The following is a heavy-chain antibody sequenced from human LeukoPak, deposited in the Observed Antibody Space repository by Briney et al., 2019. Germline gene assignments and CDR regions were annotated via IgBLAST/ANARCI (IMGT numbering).Heavy chain of an antibody. CDR2: LSWNSGSI. V-gene: IGHV3-9*01. J-gene: IGHJ4*02. D-gene: IGHD6-13*01. CDR3: AKDISAGVSAAGDY. Sequence: GGSLRLSCAASGFNFDDYAMHWVRHAPGKGLEWVSGLSWNSGSIGYADSVKGRFTISRDNAKNSLYLQMNSLRAEDTALYYCAKDISAGVSAAGDYWGQGTLVTVSS. CDR1: GFNFDDYA.